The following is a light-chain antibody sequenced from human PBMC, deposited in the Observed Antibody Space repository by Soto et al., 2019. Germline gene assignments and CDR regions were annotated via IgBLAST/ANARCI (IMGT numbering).Light chain of an antibody. CDR3: CSYAGSSTFVVV. CDR1: SSDVGSYNL. J-gene: IGLJ2*01. V-gene: IGLV2-23*02. CDR2: EVS. Sequence: QSALTQPASVSGSPGQSITISCTGTSSDVGSYNLVSWYQQHPGKAPKLMIYEVSKRPSGVSNRFSGSKSGNTASLTISGLQAEDEADYSCCSYAGSSTFVVVFGGGTKVTVL.